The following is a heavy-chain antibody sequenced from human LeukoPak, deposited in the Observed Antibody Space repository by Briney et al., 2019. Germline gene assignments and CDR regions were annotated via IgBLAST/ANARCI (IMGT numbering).Heavy chain of an antibody. D-gene: IGHD3-22*01. CDR1: GFTFSSYW. J-gene: IGHJ4*02. V-gene: IGHV3-7*01. CDR3: AVSYYYDSSGYQ. Sequence: GGSLRLSCAASGFTFSSYWMSWVRQAPGKGLEWVANIKQDGSEKYYVDSVKGRFTISRDNAKNSLYLQMNSLRAGDTAVYYCAVSYYYDSSGYQWGQGTLLTVSS. CDR2: IKQDGSEK.